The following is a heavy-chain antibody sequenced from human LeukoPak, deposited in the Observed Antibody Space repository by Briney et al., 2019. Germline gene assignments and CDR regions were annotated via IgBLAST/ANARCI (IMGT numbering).Heavy chain of an antibody. Sequence: SETLSLTCTVSGGSISSYYWSWIRQPPGKGLEWIGYIYYSGSTNYNPSLKSRVTISVDTSKNQFSPKLSSVTAADTAVYYCAGAQVVGATFAFDIWGQGTMVTVSS. CDR3: AGAQVVGATFAFDI. D-gene: IGHD1-26*01. CDR1: GGSISSYY. J-gene: IGHJ3*02. CDR2: IYYSGST. V-gene: IGHV4-59*01.